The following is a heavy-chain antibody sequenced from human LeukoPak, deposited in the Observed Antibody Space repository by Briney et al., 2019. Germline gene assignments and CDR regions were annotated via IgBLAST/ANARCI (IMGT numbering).Heavy chain of an antibody. J-gene: IGHJ4*02. CDR1: GGSFSGYY. Sequence: PSETLSLTCAVYGGSFSGYYWSWIRQPPGKGLEWIGEINHSGSTNYNPSLKSRVTISVDTSKNQFSLKLRSVTAADTAVYYCARLGIQLWAQVADYDYRGQGTPVTVSS. CDR2: INHSGST. D-gene: IGHD5-18*01. V-gene: IGHV4-34*01. CDR3: ARLGIQLWAQVADYDY.